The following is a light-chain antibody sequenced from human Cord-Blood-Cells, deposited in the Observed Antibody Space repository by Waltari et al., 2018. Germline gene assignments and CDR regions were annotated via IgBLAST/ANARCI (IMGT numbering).Light chain of an antibody. V-gene: IGLV2-14*01. Sequence: QSALTQPASVSGSPGQSITISCTGTSSDVGGYNYVSWYQQHPGKAPKLMIYDVSNRPSGFSNRFSGSKSGNTAPRTISGLQAEDEADYYCSSYTSSSTLVFGGGTKLTVL. CDR1: SSDVGGYNY. CDR2: DVS. CDR3: SSYTSSSTLV. J-gene: IGLJ2*01.